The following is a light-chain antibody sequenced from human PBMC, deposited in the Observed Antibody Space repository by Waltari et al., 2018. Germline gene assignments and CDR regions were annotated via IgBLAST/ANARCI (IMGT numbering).Light chain of an antibody. CDR2: RVS. V-gene: IGKV2-30*02. CDR1: QSLGHIDGNTN. Sequence: DVVMTQSPLSLPVTLGQAPSNSCKSSQSLGHIDGNTNLNWFEKSPGQSPRRLIYRVSNRDSGVPDRFSGSGSGTYFTLKINKVEAEDVGVYYCMQGTHWPYTIGQGTKLDIK. CDR3: MQGTHWPYT. J-gene: IGKJ2*01.